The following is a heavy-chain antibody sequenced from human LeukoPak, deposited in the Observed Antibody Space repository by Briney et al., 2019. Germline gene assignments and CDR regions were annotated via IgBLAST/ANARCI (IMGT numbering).Heavy chain of an antibody. CDR1: GFTFSSYD. Sequence: GGSLRLSCAASGFTFSSYDMHWVRQATGKGLEWVSAIGTAGDTYYPGSVKGRFTISRENAKNSLYLRMNSLRAGDTAVYYCARAPRDDSPGYWGQGTLVTVSS. CDR2: IGTAGDT. D-gene: IGHD2-21*02. CDR3: ARAPRDDSPGY. V-gene: IGHV3-13*01. J-gene: IGHJ4*02.